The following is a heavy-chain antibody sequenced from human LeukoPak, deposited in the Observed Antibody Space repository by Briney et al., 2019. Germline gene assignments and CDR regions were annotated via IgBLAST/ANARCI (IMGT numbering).Heavy chain of an antibody. CDR1: GYTFTSYG. CDR2: ISAYNGNT. D-gene: IGHD6-19*01. J-gene: IGHJ5*02. Sequence: ASVKVSCKASGYTFTSYGISWVRQAPGQGLEWMVWISAYNGNTNYAQKLQGRVTMTTDTSTSTAYMELRSLRSDDTAVYYCAREVVAVAQLWFDPWGQGTLVTVSS. V-gene: IGHV1-18*01. CDR3: AREVVAVAQLWFDP.